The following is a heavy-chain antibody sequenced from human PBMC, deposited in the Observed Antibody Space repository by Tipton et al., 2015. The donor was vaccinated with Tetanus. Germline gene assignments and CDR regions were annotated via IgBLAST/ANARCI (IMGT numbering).Heavy chain of an antibody. CDR3: ARASVTILRGVMIRGTGWFDP. D-gene: IGHD3-10*01. J-gene: IGHJ5*02. CDR2: IHYSGNT. V-gene: IGHV4-31*03. CDR1: GGSISSSDHY. Sequence: TLSLTCSVSGGSISSSDHYWGWIRQHPGKGLEWIGYIHYSGNTFYKPSLKSRVTISVDTSKKQSSLKMTSVTAADTAVYFCARASVTILRGVMIRGTGWFDPWGQGTLVTVSS.